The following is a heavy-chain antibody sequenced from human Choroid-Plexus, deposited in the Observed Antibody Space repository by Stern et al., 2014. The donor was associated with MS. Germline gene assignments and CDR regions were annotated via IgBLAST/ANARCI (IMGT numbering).Heavy chain of an antibody. D-gene: IGHD3-3*01. CDR1: GYIFTGYY. CDR3: ARDKRGITIFGVVTDYYYLGMDV. V-gene: IGHV1-2*02. CDR2: INPNTGGT. Sequence: QMQLVQSGAEVKKPGASVKVSCKTSGYIFTGYYIHWVRQAPGQGLEWMAWINPNTGGTKYAQKVQGRVTMSRDTSISTAYVELSSLTSDDTAVYYCARDKRGITIFGVVTDYYYLGMDVWGQGTTVTVSS. J-gene: IGHJ6*02.